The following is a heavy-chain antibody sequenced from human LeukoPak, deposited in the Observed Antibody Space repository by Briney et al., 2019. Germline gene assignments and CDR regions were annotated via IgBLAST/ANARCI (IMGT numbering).Heavy chain of an antibody. CDR1: GFTFSDYY. Sequence: GGSLRLSCAASGFTFSDYYMSWIRQAPGKGLECVSYISSSSSYTNYADSVKGRFTISRDNAKNSLYLQMNSLRAEDTAVYYCARSRGSYSGANDYWGQGTLVTVSS. CDR2: ISSSSSYT. J-gene: IGHJ4*02. D-gene: IGHD1-26*01. CDR3: ARSRGSYSGANDY. V-gene: IGHV3-11*03.